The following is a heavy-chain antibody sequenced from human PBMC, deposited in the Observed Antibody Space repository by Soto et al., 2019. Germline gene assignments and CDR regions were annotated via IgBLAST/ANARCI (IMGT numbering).Heavy chain of an antibody. J-gene: IGHJ4*02. CDR3: ARPPYSASYYYFDQ. Sequence: GESLKISCKASGYSFTSYWIGWVRQMPGKGLGWMGIIYPGDSDTIYSPSFQGQVTISADKSISTAYLQWNSLKASDTAMYYCARPPYSASYYYFDQWGQGTPVTVSS. D-gene: IGHD1-26*01. CDR1: GYSFTSYW. V-gene: IGHV5-51*01. CDR2: IYPGDSDT.